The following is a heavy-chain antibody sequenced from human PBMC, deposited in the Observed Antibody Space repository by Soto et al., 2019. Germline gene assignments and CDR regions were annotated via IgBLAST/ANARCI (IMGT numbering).Heavy chain of an antibody. J-gene: IGHJ6*02. CDR2: GSWDGGRI. V-gene: IGHV3-9*01. Sequence: GGSLRLSCAASGFNFAEYAMQWVRQSTGKGLEWVSGGSWDGGRIGYEDAVKCRFTISRDNAKKSLFLQMNSLRPEDTALYYCATVFLQATQPRSSFYGFDVWGQGTTVTVSS. CDR3: ATVFLQATQPRSSFYGFDV. CDR1: GFNFAEYA. D-gene: IGHD1-1*01.